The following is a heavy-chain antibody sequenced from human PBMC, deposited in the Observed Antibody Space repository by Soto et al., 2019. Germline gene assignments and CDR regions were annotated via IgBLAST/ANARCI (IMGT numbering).Heavy chain of an antibody. J-gene: IGHJ4*02. D-gene: IGHD6-13*01. Sequence: ASVKVSCKASGGTFSSYAISWVRQAPGQGLEWMGGIIPIFGTANYAQKFQGRVTITADDSTSTAYMELSSLRSEDTAVYYCARDGAYSSSWYEGVFDYWGQGTLVTVSS. CDR3: ARDGAYSSSWYEGVFDY. V-gene: IGHV1-69*13. CDR2: IIPIFGTA. CDR1: GGTFSSYA.